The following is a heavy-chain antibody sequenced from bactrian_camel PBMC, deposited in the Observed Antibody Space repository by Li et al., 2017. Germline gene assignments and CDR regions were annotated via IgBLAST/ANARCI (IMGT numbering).Heavy chain of an antibody. CDR1: GFTLSAYC. V-gene: IGHV3S40*01. Sequence: VQLVESGGGLVQPGGSLRLSCAASGFTLSAYCMGWFRQAPGKGLEWVSSADSNGVTTYDSDSVKGRFTMSRDNAKNTVHLQMNSLKPEDTAVYYRVRDWGYADRWYAALGYWTQGTQVTVS. CDR2: ADSNGVTT. J-gene: IGHJ6*01. D-gene: IGHD6*01. CDR3: VRDWGYADRWYAALGY.